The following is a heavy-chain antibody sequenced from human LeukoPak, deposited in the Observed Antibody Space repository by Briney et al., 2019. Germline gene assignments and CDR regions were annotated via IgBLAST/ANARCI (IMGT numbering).Heavy chain of an antibody. J-gene: IGHJ4*02. Sequence: AGESLKISCQASGYSFSNYWISWVRQMPGKGLEWMGILHPGNSDTRYSPPFQGRVTFSADTSTSTAYLQWSSLTPSDTAIYYCARQEQRSSPAIDYWGQGTLVTVSS. CDR1: GYSFSNYW. V-gene: IGHV5-51*01. D-gene: IGHD1-26*01. CDR3: ARQEQRSSPAIDY. CDR2: LHPGNSDT.